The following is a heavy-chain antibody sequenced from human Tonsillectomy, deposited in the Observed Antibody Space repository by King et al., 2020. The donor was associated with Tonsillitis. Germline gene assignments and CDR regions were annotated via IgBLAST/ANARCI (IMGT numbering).Heavy chain of an antibody. CDR3: ARAGYSGLGGWFDP. Sequence: QLQESGPGLVKPSETLSLTCTVSGGSISSYYWSWIGQPPGQGLEWIGYIYYSGSTYYNPSLKSRVTISVDTFKNQFSLKLSSVTAADTAVYYCARAGYSGLGGWFDPWGQGTLVTVSS. D-gene: IGHD5-12*01. CDR1: GGSISSYY. V-gene: IGHV4-59*01. J-gene: IGHJ5*02. CDR2: IYYSGST.